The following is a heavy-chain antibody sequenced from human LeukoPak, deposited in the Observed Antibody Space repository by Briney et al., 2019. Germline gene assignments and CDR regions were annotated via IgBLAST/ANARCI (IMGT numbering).Heavy chain of an antibody. D-gene: IGHD3-3*01. CDR3: ATDGALRFLEWSNNWFDP. Sequence: ASVKISCKDSGYTFTNYYMHWLQQDPGKGLVWMGVVDSDDGATIYAETFQGRVTITAATSTDTASMELSSLRSEDTAVYYCATDGALRFLEWSNNWFDPWGQGTLVTVSS. V-gene: IGHV1-69-2*01. CDR2: VDSDDGAT. J-gene: IGHJ5*02. CDR1: GYTFTNYY.